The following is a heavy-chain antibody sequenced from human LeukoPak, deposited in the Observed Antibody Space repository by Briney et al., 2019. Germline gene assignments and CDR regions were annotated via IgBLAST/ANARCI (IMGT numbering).Heavy chain of an antibody. Sequence: TSETLSLTCTVSGGSISSSSYYWGWIRQPPGKGLEWIGSIYYSGSTYYNPSLKSRVTISVDTSKNQFSLKLSSVTAADTAVYYCARHRPMIRTGKTYLFDYWGQGTLVTVSS. J-gene: IGHJ4*02. D-gene: IGHD1-1*01. CDR1: GGSISSSSYY. V-gene: IGHV4-39*01. CDR2: IYYSGST. CDR3: ARHRPMIRTGKTYLFDY.